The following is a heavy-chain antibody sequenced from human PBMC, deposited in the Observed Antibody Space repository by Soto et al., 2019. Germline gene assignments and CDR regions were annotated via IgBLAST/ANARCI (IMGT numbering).Heavy chain of an antibody. J-gene: IGHJ4*02. CDR2: IWYDGSNK. CDR1: GFTFSSYG. V-gene: IGHV3-33*06. CDR3: TKKDCSTTNCRGPFDY. D-gene: IGHD2-2*01. Sequence: GGSLRLSCAASGFTFSSYGMHWVRQAPGKGLEWVAVIWYDGSNKYYADSVKGRFTISRDNSKNTLYLQMNSLRAEDTAIYYCTKKDCSTTNCRGPFDYWGRGTLVTVSS.